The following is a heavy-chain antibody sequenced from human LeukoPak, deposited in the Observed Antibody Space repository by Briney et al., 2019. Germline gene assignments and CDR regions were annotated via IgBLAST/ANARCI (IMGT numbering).Heavy chain of an antibody. CDR1: GGSISSYY. CDR3: ARGPIAVAGTNAFDI. D-gene: IGHD6-19*01. V-gene: IGHV4-59*01. Sequence: KPSETLSLTCTVSGGSISSYYWSWIRQPPGKGLEWIGYIYYSGSTDYNPSLKSRVTISVDTSKNQFSLKLSSVTAADTAVYYCARGPIAVAGTNAFDIWGQGTMVTVSS. CDR2: IYYSGST. J-gene: IGHJ3*02.